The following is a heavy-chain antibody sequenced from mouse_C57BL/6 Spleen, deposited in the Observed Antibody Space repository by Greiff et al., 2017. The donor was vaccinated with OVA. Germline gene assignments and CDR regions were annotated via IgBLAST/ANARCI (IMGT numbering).Heavy chain of an antibody. V-gene: IGHV1-42*01. CDR2: INPSTGGT. J-gene: IGHJ1*03. CDR1: GYSFTGYY. D-gene: IGHD2-3*01. CDR3: ARDGWGGYFDV. Sequence: VQLQQSGPELVKPGASVKISCKASGYSFTGYYMNWVKQSPEKSLEWIGEINPSTGGTPYNQKFKAKATLTVDKSSSTAYMQLKSLTSEDSAVYYGARDGWGGYFDVWGTGTTVTVSS.